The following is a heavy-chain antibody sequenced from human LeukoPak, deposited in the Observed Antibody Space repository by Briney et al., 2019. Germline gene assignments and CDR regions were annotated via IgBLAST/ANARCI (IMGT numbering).Heavy chain of an antibody. J-gene: IGHJ4*02. CDR1: GYTFTSYY. D-gene: IGHD3-3*01. V-gene: IGHV1-46*01. Sequence: ASVKVSCKASGYTFTSYYMHWVRQAPGQGLEWMGIINPSGGSISYAQKFQGRVTMTRDTSTSTVYMELSSLRSEDTAVYYCAREDTIFGVVTWYYFDYWGQGTLVTVSS. CDR2: INPSGGSI. CDR3: AREDTIFGVVTWYYFDY.